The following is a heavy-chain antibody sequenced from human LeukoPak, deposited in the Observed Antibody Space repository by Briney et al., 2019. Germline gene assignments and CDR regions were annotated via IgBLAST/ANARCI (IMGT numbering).Heavy chain of an antibody. Sequence: GESLKISCQASGYSFTSSWIGWARQMPGKGLEWMAIINPGDSDTRYSPSFQGQVTISADKSISTVYLQWGSLKDSDTAMYYCARQPGAGWFGPWGQGTLVTVSS. J-gene: IGHJ5*02. V-gene: IGHV5-51*01. CDR3: ARQPGAGWFGP. CDR1: GYSFTSSW. CDR2: INPGDSDT. D-gene: IGHD3-10*01.